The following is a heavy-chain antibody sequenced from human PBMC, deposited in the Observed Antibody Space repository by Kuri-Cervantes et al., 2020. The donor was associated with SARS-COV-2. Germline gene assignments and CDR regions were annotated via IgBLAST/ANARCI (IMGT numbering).Heavy chain of an antibody. D-gene: IGHD2-2*01. J-gene: IGHJ5*02. CDR3: ARDDSPPYCSSTSCYLNWFDP. Sequence: ASVKVSCKASGYTFTSYDINWVRQATGQGLEWMGWMNPNSGNTGYAQKFQGRVTMTRNTSISTAYMELRSLRSDDTAVYYCARDDSPPYCSSTSCYLNWFDPWGQGTLVTVSS. V-gene: IGHV1-8*02. CDR1: GYTFTSYD. CDR2: MNPNSGNT.